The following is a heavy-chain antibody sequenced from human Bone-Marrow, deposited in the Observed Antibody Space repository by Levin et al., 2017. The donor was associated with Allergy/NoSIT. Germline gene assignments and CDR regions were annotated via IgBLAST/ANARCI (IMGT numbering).Heavy chain of an antibody. CDR2: IIPIFGTA. D-gene: IGHD1-26*01. Sequence: KISCKASGGTFSSYAISWVRQAPGQGLEWMGGIIPIFGTANYAQKFQGRVTITADESTSTAYMELSSLRSEDTAVYYCASRRVGATSDAFDIWGQGTMVTVSS. CDR1: GGTFSSYA. CDR3: ASRRVGATSDAFDI. J-gene: IGHJ3*02. V-gene: IGHV1-69*01.